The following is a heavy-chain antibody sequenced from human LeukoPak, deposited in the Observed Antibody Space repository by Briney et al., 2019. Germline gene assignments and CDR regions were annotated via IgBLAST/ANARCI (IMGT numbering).Heavy chain of an antibody. D-gene: IGHD3-9*01. CDR2: IIPIFGTA. CDR1: GGTFSSYA. CDR3: AREKKVNTHYDILTGSHDAFDI. J-gene: IGHJ3*02. V-gene: IGHV1-69*13. Sequence: ASVKVSCTASGGTFSSYAISWVRQAPGQGLEWMGGIIPIFGTANYAQKFPGRVTVTADESTSTAYMELSSMRSEDTAVYYCAREKKVNTHYDILTGSHDAFDIWGQGTMVTVSS.